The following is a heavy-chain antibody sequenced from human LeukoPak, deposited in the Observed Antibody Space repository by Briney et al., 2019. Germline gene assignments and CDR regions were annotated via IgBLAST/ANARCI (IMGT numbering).Heavy chain of an antibody. CDR1: GFTFSSYE. Sequence: GGSLRLSCAASGFTFSSYEMNWVRQAPGKGLEWVSYISSSASTIYYADSVKGRFTTSRDDAKNSLYLQMNSLRAEDTAVYYCARTPTYDFWSGFTLDVWGQGTTVTVSS. CDR2: ISSSASTI. CDR3: ARTPTYDFWSGFTLDV. J-gene: IGHJ6*02. D-gene: IGHD3-3*01. V-gene: IGHV3-48*03.